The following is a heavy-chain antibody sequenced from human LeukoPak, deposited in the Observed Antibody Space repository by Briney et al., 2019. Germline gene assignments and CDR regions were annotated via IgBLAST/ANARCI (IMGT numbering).Heavy chain of an antibody. CDR1: GFTFSSYA. Sequence: GGSLRLSCAASGFTFSSYAMSWVRQAPGKGLEWVSDISGSGGSTYYADSVKGRFTISRDNPKNTLYLQMNSLRAEDTAVYYCAKVLGNSLVAVLVDYWGQGTLVTVSS. V-gene: IGHV3-23*01. D-gene: IGHD2-15*01. CDR2: ISGSGGST. J-gene: IGHJ4*02. CDR3: AKVLGNSLVAVLVDY.